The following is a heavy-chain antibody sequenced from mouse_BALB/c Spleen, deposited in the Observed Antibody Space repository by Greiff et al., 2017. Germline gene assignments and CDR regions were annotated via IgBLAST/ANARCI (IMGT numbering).Heavy chain of an antibody. Sequence: QVQLQQSGPSLVQPSQSLSITCTVSGFSLTSYGVHWVRQSPGKGLEWLGVIWRGGSTDYNAAFMSRLSITKDNSKSQVFFKMNSLQADDTAIYYCAKKRYYGFAMDYWGQGTSVTVSS. D-gene: IGHD1-1*01. CDR2: IWRGGST. CDR1: GFSLTSYG. V-gene: IGHV2-5-1*01. J-gene: IGHJ4*01. CDR3: AKKRYYGFAMDY.